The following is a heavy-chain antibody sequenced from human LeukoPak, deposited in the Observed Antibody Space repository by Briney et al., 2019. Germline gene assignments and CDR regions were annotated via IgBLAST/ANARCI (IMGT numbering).Heavy chain of an antibody. Sequence: PGGFLRPSCAASGFTFSSYGMHWVRQAPGKGLGWVAVIWYDGSNKHYADSVKGRFTISRDNSKNTMYLQMNSPRAEDTAVYYCARDITIVGGYDAFDIWGQGTMVTLST. V-gene: IGHV3-33*01. CDR1: GFTFSSYG. J-gene: IGHJ3*02. CDR3: ARDITIVGGYDAFDI. D-gene: IGHD1-26*01. CDR2: IWYDGSNK.